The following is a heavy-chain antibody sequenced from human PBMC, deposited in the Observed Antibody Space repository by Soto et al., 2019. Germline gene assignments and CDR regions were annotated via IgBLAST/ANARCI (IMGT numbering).Heavy chain of an antibody. CDR3: ARDLIAAAGRGSVYYYGMDV. D-gene: IGHD6-13*01. CDR2: TYYRSKWYN. J-gene: IGHJ6*02. Sequence: SQTLSLTCAISGDSVSSNSAAWNWIRQSPSRGLEWLGRTYYRSKWYNDYAVSVKSRITINPDTSKNQFSLQLNSVTPEDTAAYYCARDLIAAAGRGSVYYYGMDVWGQGTTVTVSS. V-gene: IGHV6-1*01. CDR1: GDSVSSNSAA.